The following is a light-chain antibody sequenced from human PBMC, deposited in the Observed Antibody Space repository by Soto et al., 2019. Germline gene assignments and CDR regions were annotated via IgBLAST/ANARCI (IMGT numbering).Light chain of an antibody. J-gene: IGKJ1*01. CDR2: LAS. CDR1: QTISTS. V-gene: IGKV1-5*03. CDR3: QQYNGYSRT. Sequence: DIQMTQSPSTLSAFVGDRVTLTGRASQTISTSLAWYQQKPGKAPKLLIYLASTLQSGVPARFSGSGSATEFTLSISSLQPDDFATYYCQQYNGYSRTVGQGTKVDIK.